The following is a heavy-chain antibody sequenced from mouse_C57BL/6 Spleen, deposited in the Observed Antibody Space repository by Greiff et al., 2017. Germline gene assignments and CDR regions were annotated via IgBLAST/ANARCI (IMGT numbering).Heavy chain of an antibody. V-gene: IGHV1-26*01. Sequence: VQLQQSGPELVKPGASVKISCKASGYTFTDYYMNWVKQSHGKSLEWIGDINPNNGGSSYNQKFKGNATLTVDQSSSTAYMELRSLTSEDSAVYYCARITPDYFDYWGQGTTLTVSS. CDR2: INPNNGGS. CDR1: GYTFTDYY. J-gene: IGHJ2*01. D-gene: IGHD1-1*01. CDR3: ARITPDYFDY.